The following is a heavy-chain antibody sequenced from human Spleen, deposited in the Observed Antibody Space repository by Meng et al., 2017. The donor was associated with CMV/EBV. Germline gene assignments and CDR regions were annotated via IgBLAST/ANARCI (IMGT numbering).Heavy chain of an antibody. D-gene: IGHD6-13*01. CDR3: ARDSQQLRIDY. Sequence: GGSLRLSCAASGFTFSTYAMSWVRQAPGEGLQWVSAISGSGGNTYYADSVKGRFTISRDNSKNSLYLQMNSLRAEDTAVYYCARDSQQLRIDYWGQGTLATVSS. CDR1: GFTFSTYA. J-gene: IGHJ4*02. CDR2: ISGSGGNT. V-gene: IGHV3-23*01.